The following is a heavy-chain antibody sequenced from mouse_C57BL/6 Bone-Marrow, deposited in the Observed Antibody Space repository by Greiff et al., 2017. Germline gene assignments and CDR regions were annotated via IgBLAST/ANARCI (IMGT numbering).Heavy chain of an antibody. CDR1: GFNIKDDY. CDR2: IDPENGDT. J-gene: IGHJ1*03. V-gene: IGHV14-4*01. Sequence: IQLQQSGAELVRPGASVKLSCTASGFNIKDDYMHWVKQRPEQGLEWIGWIDPENGDTEYASKFQGKATITADTSSNTAYLQLSSRTSEDTAVYYCTTPYYYGRYFDVWGTGTTVTVSS. D-gene: IGHD1-1*01. CDR3: TTPYYYGRYFDV.